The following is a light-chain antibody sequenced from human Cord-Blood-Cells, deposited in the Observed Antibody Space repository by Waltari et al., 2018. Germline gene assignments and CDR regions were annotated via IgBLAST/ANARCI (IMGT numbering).Light chain of an antibody. CDR2: DAS. CDR3: QQRSNWPLT. V-gene: IGKV3-11*01. Sequence: IVLTQSPATLSLSPGATATLSCRASQSVSSYLAWYQQKPGQAPSLLFYDASTSATGIPAMFSGSGSGTDFTLTISSLEPEDFAVYYCQQRSNWPLTFGGGTKVAIK. J-gene: IGKJ4*01. CDR1: QSVSSY.